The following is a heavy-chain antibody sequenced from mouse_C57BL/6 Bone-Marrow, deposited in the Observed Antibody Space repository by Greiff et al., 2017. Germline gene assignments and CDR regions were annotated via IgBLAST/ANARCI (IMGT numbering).Heavy chain of an antibody. CDR2: IYPSDSET. CDR1: GYTFTSYW. Sequence: VQLQQPGAELVRPGSSVKLSCKASGYTFTSYWMHWVKQRPIQGLEWIGNIYPSDSETHYNQKFKDKATLTVDKSSSTAYMQLSSLTSEDSAVYYCARWGYHWYFDVWGTGTTVTVSS. V-gene: IGHV1-52*01. CDR3: ARWGYHWYFDV. J-gene: IGHJ1*03. D-gene: IGHD2-2*01.